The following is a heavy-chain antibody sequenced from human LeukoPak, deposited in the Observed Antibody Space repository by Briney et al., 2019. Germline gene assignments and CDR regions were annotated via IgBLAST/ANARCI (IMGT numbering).Heavy chain of an antibody. D-gene: IGHD1-26*01. CDR2: IIPIFGTA. CDR3: ASYRYSGSYSYYFDY. V-gene: IGHV1-69*05. J-gene: IGHJ4*02. CDR1: RATFSSYA. Sequence: ASVKVSCKASRATFSSYAISWVRQAPGQGLEWMGRIIPIFGTANYAQKFQGRVTITTDESTSTAYMELSSLRSEDTAVYYCASYRYSGSYSYYFDYWGQGTLVTV.